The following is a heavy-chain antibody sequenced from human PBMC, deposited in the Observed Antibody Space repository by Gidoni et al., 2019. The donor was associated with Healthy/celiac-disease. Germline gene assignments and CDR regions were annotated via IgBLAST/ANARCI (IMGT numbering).Heavy chain of an antibody. Sequence: EVQLVESGGGLVQPGGSLRLSCAASGFTFSSYSMNWVRQAPGKGLELVSYISSCSSTIYYAGSVKGRFTISKDNAKNSLYLQMNSLRDEDTAVYYWARDPARRDGYNQGNWFDPWGQGTLVTVSS. V-gene: IGHV3-48*02. CDR1: GFTFSSYS. CDR3: ARDPARRDGYNQGNWFDP. CDR2: ISSCSSTI. D-gene: IGHD5-12*01. J-gene: IGHJ5*02.